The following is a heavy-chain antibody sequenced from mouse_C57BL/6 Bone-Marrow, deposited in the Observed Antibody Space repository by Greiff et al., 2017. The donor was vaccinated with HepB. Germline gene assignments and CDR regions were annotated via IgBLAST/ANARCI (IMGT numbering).Heavy chain of an antibody. V-gene: IGHV1-42*01. CDR3: ARGGGYPYYAMDY. D-gene: IGHD2-2*01. CDR2: INPSTGGT. J-gene: IGHJ4*01. Sequence: VQLKESGPELVKPGASVKISCKASGYSFTGYYMNWVKQSPEKSLEWIGEINPSTGGTTYNQKFKAKATLTVDKSSSTAYMQLKSLTSEDSAVYYCARGGGYPYYAMDYWGQGTSVTVSS. CDR1: GYSFTGYY.